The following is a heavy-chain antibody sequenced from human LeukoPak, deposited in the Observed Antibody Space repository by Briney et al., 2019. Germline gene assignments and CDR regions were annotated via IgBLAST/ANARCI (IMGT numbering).Heavy chain of an antibody. CDR3: VYSSVKRYFDY. CDR1: GGSISSGSYY. D-gene: IGHD3-22*01. CDR2: LYTSGST. Sequence: PSETLSLTCTVSGGSISSGSYYWSWIRQPAGKGLEWIGRLYTSGSTNYNPSLKSRVTMSVDTSRNQFSLKLSSVTVADTAVYYCVYSSVKRYFDYWGQGTLVTVSS. V-gene: IGHV4-61*02. J-gene: IGHJ4*02.